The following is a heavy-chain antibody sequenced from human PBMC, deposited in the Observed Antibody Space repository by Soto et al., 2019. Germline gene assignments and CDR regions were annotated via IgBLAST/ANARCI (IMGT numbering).Heavy chain of an antibody. Sequence: LSLTCTVARGSISGFYWSRVRQPADKGLEWIGRMYGSGGTKYNPSLMNRVAMSVDTSTDQCSLNLASMTAADTAVYFCARGPFCGNDCYFDVWGQGTQV. J-gene: IGHJ2*01. V-gene: IGHV4-4*07. CDR1: RGSISGFY. CDR2: MYGSGGT. CDR3: ARGPFCGNDCYFDV. D-gene: IGHD2-21*01.